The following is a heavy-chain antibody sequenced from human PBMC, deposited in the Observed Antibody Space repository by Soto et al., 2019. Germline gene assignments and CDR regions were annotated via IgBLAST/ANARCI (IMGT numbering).Heavy chain of an antibody. CDR2: IDWDDDK. CDR1: GFSLSTSKMC. V-gene: IGHV2-70*11. D-gene: IGHD3-9*01. J-gene: IGHJ6*03. Sequence: GSGPTPVNHTQTLTLTCPFSGFSLSTSKMCVSWIRQPPGKALEWLARIDWDDDKYYSTSLKTRLTTSKDTSKNQVVLTMTNMDPVDTATYYCARMNYDILSRGRYYYYYMDVWGKGTTVTVSS. CDR3: ARMNYDILSRGRYYYYYMDV.